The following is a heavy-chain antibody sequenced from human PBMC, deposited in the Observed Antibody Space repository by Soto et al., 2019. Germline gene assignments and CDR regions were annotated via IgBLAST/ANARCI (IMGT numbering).Heavy chain of an antibody. D-gene: IGHD6-13*01. Sequence: GGSLRLSCAASGFTFSSYEMNWVRQAPGKGLEWVSYISGSGSTIYYADSVKGRFTISRDNAKNSLYLQMNSLRAEDTAVYYCAREVIAAAGLDYFDYWGQGTLVTVSS. CDR3: AREVIAAAGLDYFDY. CDR1: GFTFSSYE. V-gene: IGHV3-48*03. CDR2: ISGSGSTI. J-gene: IGHJ4*02.